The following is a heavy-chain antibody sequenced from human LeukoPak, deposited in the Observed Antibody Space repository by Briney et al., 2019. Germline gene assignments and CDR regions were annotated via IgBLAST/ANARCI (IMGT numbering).Heavy chain of an antibody. Sequence: ASVKVSCKASGYTFTSYYMHWVRQAPGQGLEWMGIINPSGGSTSYAQKFQGRVTMTRDTSTSTVYMELSSLRSEDTAVYYCARDGQLLWFGAHNPEYYFDYWGQGTLVTVTS. CDR2: INPSGGST. J-gene: IGHJ4*02. D-gene: IGHD3-10*01. CDR3: ARDGQLLWFGAHNPEYYFDY. CDR1: GYTFTSYY. V-gene: IGHV1-46*01.